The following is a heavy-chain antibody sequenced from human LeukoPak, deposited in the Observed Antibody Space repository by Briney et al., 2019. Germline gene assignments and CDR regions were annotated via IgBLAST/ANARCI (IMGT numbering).Heavy chain of an antibody. Sequence: GGSLRLSCAASRFTFSSYSMNWVRQAPGKGLEWVSSISSGSSYKYYADSVKGRFTISRDNAKNSLYPQMNSLRAEDTAVYYCARSLVVGATYPYHWGQGTLVTVSS. CDR1: RFTFSSYS. D-gene: IGHD1-26*01. CDR3: ARSLVVGATYPYH. J-gene: IGHJ5*02. CDR2: ISSGSSYK. V-gene: IGHV3-21*01.